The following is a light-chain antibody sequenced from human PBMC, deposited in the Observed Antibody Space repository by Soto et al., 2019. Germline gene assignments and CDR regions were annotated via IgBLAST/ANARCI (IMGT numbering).Light chain of an antibody. CDR1: QSVSSS. CDR3: QHYNNWPSWM. V-gene: IGKV3-15*01. J-gene: IGKJ1*01. CDR2: GAS. Sequence: EIVMTQSPATLSVFIGDRVTLSCRASQSVSSSLAWYQQKPAQAPRLLIHGASTRATGVPTRFSGSGSGTEFTLTISSLQSEDFAVYYCQHYNNWPSWMFGQGTKVDIK.